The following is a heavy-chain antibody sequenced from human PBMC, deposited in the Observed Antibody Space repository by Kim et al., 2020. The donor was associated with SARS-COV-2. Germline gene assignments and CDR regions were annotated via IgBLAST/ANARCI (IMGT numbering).Heavy chain of an antibody. V-gene: IGHV4-34*01. CDR3: ARGHFRVRGVSWFDP. J-gene: IGHJ5*02. CDR2: INHSGST. D-gene: IGHD3-10*01. Sequence: SETLSLTCAVYGGSFSGYYWSWIRQPPGKGLEWIGEINHSGSTNYNPSLKSRVTISVDTSKNQFSLKLSSVTAADTAVYYCARGHFRVRGVSWFDPWGQGTLVTVSS. CDR1: GGSFSGYY.